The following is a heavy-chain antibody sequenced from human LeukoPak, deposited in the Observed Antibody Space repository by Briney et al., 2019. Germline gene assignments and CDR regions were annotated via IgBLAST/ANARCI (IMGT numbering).Heavy chain of an antibody. V-gene: IGHV3-23*01. D-gene: IGHD3-22*01. J-gene: IGHJ4*02. CDR3: AKTYYYNSSGRMDFEF. CDR2: IGVSRDKI. CDR1: GLTFRSYP. Sequence: GGPLTLFCAPSGLTFRSYPKTWARHAPGEGLDWVSSIGVSRDKILYDDAVKDRFPISRDNYKNTLYLQMNILRAEDTDGYVCAKTYYYNSSGRMDFEFWGQGTLVTVSS.